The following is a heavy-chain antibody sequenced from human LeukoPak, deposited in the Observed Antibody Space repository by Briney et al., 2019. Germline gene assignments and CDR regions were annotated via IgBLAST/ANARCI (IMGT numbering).Heavy chain of an antibody. CDR3: AKEYLGESKYYYYYGMDV. Sequence: GRSLRLSCAASGFTFSSYAMHWVRQAPGKGLEWVAVISYDGSNKYYADSVKGRFTISRDNSKNTLYLQMNSLRAEDTAVYYCAKEYLGESKYYYYYGMDVWGQGTTVTVSS. V-gene: IGHV3-30*04. CDR2: ISYDGSNK. CDR1: GFTFSSYA. D-gene: IGHD2-2*02. J-gene: IGHJ6*02.